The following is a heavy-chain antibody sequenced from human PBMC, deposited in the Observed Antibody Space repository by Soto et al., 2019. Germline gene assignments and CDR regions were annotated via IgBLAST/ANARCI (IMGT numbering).Heavy chain of an antibody. Sequence: PGVSRRISCQGSGYSCVSYWIAWVRQMPGKGLEWMGSIYPGDSDTTYSPSIQGQVTISADKSSTTVYLQWNTLKASDTAVYHCAKDRVESGLGEVDYWGQGTLVTVSS. V-gene: IGHV5-51*01. D-gene: IGHD3-16*01. CDR2: IYPGDSDT. CDR3: AKDRVESGLGEVDY. J-gene: IGHJ4*02. CDR1: GYSCVSYW.